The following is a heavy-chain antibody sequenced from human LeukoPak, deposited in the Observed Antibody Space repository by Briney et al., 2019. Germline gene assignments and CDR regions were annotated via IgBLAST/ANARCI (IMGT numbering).Heavy chain of an antibody. D-gene: IGHD5-12*01. CDR1: GFTFSRYW. CDR2: IDEYGTTI. V-gene: IGHV3-74*01. J-gene: IGHJ4*02. Sequence: GGSLRLSCAASGFTFSRYWMHWVRQAPGKGLVWVSRIDEYGTTINYADSVKGRFTITRNNAGDTLFLQMNSLRAEDTGVYYCATDLSGRQDYWGQGTLVTVSS. CDR3: ATDLSGRQDY.